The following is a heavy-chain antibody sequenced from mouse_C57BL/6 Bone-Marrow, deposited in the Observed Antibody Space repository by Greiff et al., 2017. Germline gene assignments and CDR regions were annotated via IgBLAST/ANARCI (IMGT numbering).Heavy chain of an antibody. J-gene: IGHJ1*03. Sequence: VQLQQSGAELAKPGASVKLSCKASGYTFTSYWMHWVKQRPGQGLEWIGYINPSSGYTKYNQKFKDKATLTADKSSSTAYMQLSSLTYEDSAVYYCARGSRVELTTVVATRYFDVWGTGTTVTVSS. D-gene: IGHD1-1*01. CDR2: INPSSGYT. CDR1: GYTFTSYW. V-gene: IGHV1-7*01. CDR3: ARGSRVELTTVVATRYFDV.